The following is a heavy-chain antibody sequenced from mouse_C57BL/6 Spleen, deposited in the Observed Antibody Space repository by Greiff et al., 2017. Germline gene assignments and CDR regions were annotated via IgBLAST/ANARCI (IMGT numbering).Heavy chain of an antibody. CDR3: ARNPYYSNDVGFAY. D-gene: IGHD2-5*01. Sequence: QVQLQQPGAELVRPGSSVKLSCKASGYTFTSYWMDWVQQRPGQGLEWIGNIYPSDSETHYTQKFKDKATLTVDKSSSTAYMQLSSLTSEDSAVYYCARNPYYSNDVGFAYWGQGTLVTVSA. V-gene: IGHV1-61*01. J-gene: IGHJ3*01. CDR2: IYPSDSET. CDR1: GYTFTSYW.